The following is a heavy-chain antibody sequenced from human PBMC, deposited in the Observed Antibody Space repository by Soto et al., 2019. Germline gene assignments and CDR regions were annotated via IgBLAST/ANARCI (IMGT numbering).Heavy chain of an antibody. CDR3: VRDQYPDTGMFHYYFSGMDV. Sequence: PGGSLRLSCAASGFSFSDYYMNWIRQAPGKGLEWVANIKKDGSEKYYVDPVKGRFTISRDNAKKSLYLQMNSLRAEDTAVYYCVRDQYPDTGMFHYYFSGMDVWGQGTTVTVSS. V-gene: IGHV3-7*01. D-gene: IGHD5-18*01. J-gene: IGHJ6*02. CDR1: GFSFSDYY. CDR2: IKKDGSEK.